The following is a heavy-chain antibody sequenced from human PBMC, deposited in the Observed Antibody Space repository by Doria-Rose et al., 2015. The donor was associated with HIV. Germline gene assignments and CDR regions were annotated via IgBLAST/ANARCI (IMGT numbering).Heavy chain of an antibody. CDR2: LFSDDER. J-gene: IGHJ4*02. D-gene: IGHD6-13*01. CDR1: GVSLSSPGMG. CDR3: ARIKSSRWYHKYYFDF. Sequence: QVTLKESGPVLVKPTETLTLTCTVSGVSLSSPGMGVSWIRQPPGKALEWLANLFSDDERSYKTSLKSRLTISRCTSKSQVVVTMTDMDPVDAATYYCARIKSSRWYHKYYFDFWGQGTLVIVSA. V-gene: IGHV2-26*01.